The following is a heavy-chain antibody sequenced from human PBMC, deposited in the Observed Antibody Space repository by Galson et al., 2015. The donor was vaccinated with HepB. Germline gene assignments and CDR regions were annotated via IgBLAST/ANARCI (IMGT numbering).Heavy chain of an antibody. Sequence: SCKAFGYSFSRYSITWVRQAPGQGLEWMGWISAYNRKTNYAQKFQGRVTMTTDTSTSTAYMELRRLRSDDTAVYFCARFHGISITGQFDYWGQGILVTVSS. D-gene: IGHD3-3*01. V-gene: IGHV1-18*04. J-gene: IGHJ4*02. CDR1: GYSFSRYS. CDR3: ARFHGISITGQFDY. CDR2: ISAYNRKT.